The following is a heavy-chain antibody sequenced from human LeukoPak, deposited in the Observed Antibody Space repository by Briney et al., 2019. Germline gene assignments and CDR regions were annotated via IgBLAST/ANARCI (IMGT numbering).Heavy chain of an antibody. CDR1: GYTFTGYY. CDR3: ARGLQENLAWLKAFSAFDI. D-gene: IGHD5-24*01. J-gene: IGHJ3*02. V-gene: IGHV1-2*02. CDR2: INPNSGGT. Sequence: GASVKVSCKASGYTFTGYYMHWVRQAPGQGLEWMGWINPNSGGTNYAQKLQGRVTMTTDTSTSTAYMELRSLRSDDTAVYYCARGLQENLAWLKAFSAFDIWGQGTMVTVSS.